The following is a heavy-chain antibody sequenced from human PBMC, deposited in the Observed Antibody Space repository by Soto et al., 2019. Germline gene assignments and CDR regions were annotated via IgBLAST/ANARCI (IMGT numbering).Heavy chain of an antibody. CDR2: IKNDGSEK. CDR1: GFTFSSYW. J-gene: IGHJ4*02. D-gene: IGHD3-22*01. CDR3: ASSPHKDSRPDY. V-gene: IGHV3-7*03. Sequence: EVQLVESGGGLVQPGGSLRLSCAASGFTFSSYWMSWVRQAPGRGLEWMANIKNDGSEKYYVDSVKGRLTISRDNAKNSLYLQMNSLRAEDTAVYYCASSPHKDSRPDYWGQGTLVTVSS.